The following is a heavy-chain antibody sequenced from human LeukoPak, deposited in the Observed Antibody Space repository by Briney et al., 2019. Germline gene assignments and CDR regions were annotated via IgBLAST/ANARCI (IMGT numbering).Heavy chain of an antibody. D-gene: IGHD6-13*01. CDR1: GFTLSSYS. Sequence: GGSLRLSCAASGFTLSSYSMSWVRQAPGKGLEWVSSISSSSSYIYYADSVKGRFTISRDNAKNSLYLQMNSLRAEDTAVYYCARRDDLSSSYDYWGQGTLVTVSS. CDR3: ARRDDLSSSYDY. J-gene: IGHJ4*02. CDR2: ISSSSSYI. V-gene: IGHV3-21*01.